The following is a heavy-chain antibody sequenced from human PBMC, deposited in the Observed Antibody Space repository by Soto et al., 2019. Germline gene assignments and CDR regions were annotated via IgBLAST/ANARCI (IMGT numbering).Heavy chain of an antibody. J-gene: IGHJ6*02. CDR2: ISAHNGNT. Sequence: QVQLVQSGAEVRRPGASVKVSCKASGYTFSNDGINWVRQAPGQGLEWMGWISAHNGNTEYAQNFQGRVTMTTDTSTSTAYMELRSPRSDDTAVYSCARGGPTSADYYYGMDVWGLGTTVTVSS. CDR1: GYTFSNDG. V-gene: IGHV1-18*01. D-gene: IGHD3-10*01. CDR3: ARGGPTSADYYYGMDV.